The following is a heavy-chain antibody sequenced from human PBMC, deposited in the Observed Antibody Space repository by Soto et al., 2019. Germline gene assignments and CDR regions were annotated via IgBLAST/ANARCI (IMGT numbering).Heavy chain of an antibody. CDR3: ATIYYYDSSGTDAFDI. Sequence: GGSLRLSCAASGFTFSSYSMNWVRQAPGKGLEWVSYISSSSTIYYADSVKGRFTISRDNAKNSLYLQMNSLRDEDTAMYYCATIYYYDSSGTDAFDIWGQGTMVTVSS. CDR2: ISSSSTI. D-gene: IGHD3-22*01. CDR1: GFTFSSYS. V-gene: IGHV3-48*02. J-gene: IGHJ3*02.